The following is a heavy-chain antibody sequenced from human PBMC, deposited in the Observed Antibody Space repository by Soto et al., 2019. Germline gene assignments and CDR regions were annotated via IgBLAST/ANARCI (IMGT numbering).Heavy chain of an antibody. CDR2: ISFDATNK. V-gene: IGHV3-30-3*01. CDR1: GFAFRTYA. J-gene: IGHJ4*02. Sequence: VQLVESGGGVVQPGGSLRLSCEASGFAFRTYAMHWVRQAPGTGLEWVAVISFDATNKYYADSVKGRFTISRDNSINTLYLQLVSLKPEDTAIYFCARTSLPRGVRESIPLDSWGQGTLVTVSP. CDR3: ARTSLPRGVRESIPLDS. D-gene: IGHD3-10*01.